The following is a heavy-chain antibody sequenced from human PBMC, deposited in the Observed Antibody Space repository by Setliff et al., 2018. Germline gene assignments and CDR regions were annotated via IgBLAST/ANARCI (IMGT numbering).Heavy chain of an antibody. CDR3: ARQVQNMWKHNLTPYYFDF. CDR1: GYSFSTYW. D-gene: IGHD5-18*01. CDR2: IYPGDSDT. Sequence: PGESLILSCKGPGYSFSTYWIGWVRQMPGKGLEWMGIIYPGDSDTKYSPSFQGQVTISVDRSISTAYLQWRSLKAADTAIYYCARQVQNMWKHNLTPYYFDFWGQGTPVTVSS. J-gene: IGHJ4*02. V-gene: IGHV5-51*01.